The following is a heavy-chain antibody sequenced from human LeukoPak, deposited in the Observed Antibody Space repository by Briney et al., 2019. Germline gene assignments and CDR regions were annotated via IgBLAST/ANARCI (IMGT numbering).Heavy chain of an antibody. CDR1: GRSFSGYY. CDR3: ARYKLRGYSGYDEGGLDY. CDR2: INHSGST. D-gene: IGHD5-12*01. Sequence: SETLSLTCAVYGRSFSGYYWSWIRQPPGKGLEWIGEINHSGSTNYNPSLKSRVTISVDTSKNQFSLKLSSVTAADTAVYYCARYKLRGYSGYDEGGLDYWGQGTLVTVSS. J-gene: IGHJ4*02. V-gene: IGHV4-34*01.